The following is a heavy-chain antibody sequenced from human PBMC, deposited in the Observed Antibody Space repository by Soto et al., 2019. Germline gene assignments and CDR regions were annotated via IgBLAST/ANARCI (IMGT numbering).Heavy chain of an antibody. CDR1: GGSIIGGRFC. J-gene: IGHJ4*02. V-gene: IGHV4-30-2*01. Sequence: ILSSTCGVSGGSIIGGRFCWTWLRLTPGKGLEWFGYIYHIVSTYYNPSLKSRVTISVDTSRHHFSLKVKAMTAADTAFYYSSRANLRSGWTFDHWFQGTPVTVSS. D-gene: IGHD6-19*01. CDR3: SRANLRSGWTFDH. CDR2: IYHIVST.